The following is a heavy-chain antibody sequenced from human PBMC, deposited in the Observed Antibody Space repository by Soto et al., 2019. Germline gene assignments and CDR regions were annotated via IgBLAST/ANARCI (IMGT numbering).Heavy chain of an antibody. CDR3: ARVPSNIVLLSSQRAPKYYYGMDV. V-gene: IGHV4-59*01. D-gene: IGHD3-10*01. CDR2: IYYSGST. Sequence: QVQLQESGPGLVKPSETLSLTCTVSGGSISSYYWSWIRQPPGKGLEWIGYIYYSGSTNYNPSLKSRVTISVDTSKNQFSLKLSSVTAADTAVYYCARVPSNIVLLSSQRAPKYYYGMDVWGQGTTVTVSS. CDR1: GGSISSYY. J-gene: IGHJ6*02.